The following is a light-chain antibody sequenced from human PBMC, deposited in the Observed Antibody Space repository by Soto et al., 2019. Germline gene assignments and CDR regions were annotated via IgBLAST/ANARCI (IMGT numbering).Light chain of an antibody. CDR1: SSDVGSDNR. V-gene: IGLV2-18*02. J-gene: IGLJ1*01. CDR2: EVS. Sequence: QSVLTQPPSVSGSPGQSVTISCPGTSSDVGSDNRVSWYQQPPGTAPKLMIYEVSNRPSGVPDRFSGSKSGNTASLTISGLQAEDEADYYCSSYTISSTYVFGTGTKVTVL. CDR3: SSYTISSTYV.